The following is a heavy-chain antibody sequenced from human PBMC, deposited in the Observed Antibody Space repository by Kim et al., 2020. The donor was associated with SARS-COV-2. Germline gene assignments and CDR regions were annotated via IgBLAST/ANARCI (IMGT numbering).Heavy chain of an antibody. CDR2: ISWNGGIT. CDR1: GLTLGDYA. D-gene: IGHD6-13*01. J-gene: IGHJ4*02. Sequence: GGSLRLSCAASGLTLGDYAMHWVRQAPGKGLEWVSGISWNGGITDYADFVKGRFTISRDNAKNSLYMQMNSLRTEDTALYYCAKDRGSWLRGTLDYWGQGTLVTVSS. V-gene: IGHV3-9*01. CDR3: AKDRGSWLRGTLDY.